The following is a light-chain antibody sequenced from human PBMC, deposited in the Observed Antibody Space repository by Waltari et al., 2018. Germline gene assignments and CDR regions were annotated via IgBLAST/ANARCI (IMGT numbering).Light chain of an antibody. Sequence: QSALTQPTSVSGSPGQSIPIPCTGFNRTVGGSNLSSWYQKHPGKAPKLLIYEGNRRPSGVSNRFSGSKSDNTASLTLSGLQAEDEADYYCCSNVGSSVFFGGGTKLTVL. CDR2: EGN. J-gene: IGLJ2*01. V-gene: IGLV2-23*03. CDR1: NRTVGGSNL. CDR3: CSNVGSSVF.